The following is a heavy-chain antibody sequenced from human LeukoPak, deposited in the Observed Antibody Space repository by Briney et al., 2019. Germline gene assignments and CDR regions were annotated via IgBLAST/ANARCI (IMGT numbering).Heavy chain of an antibody. V-gene: IGHV1-18*01. CDR2: ISAYNGNT. CDR3: ARGYFSDIVVVPAAILEVHDAFDI. CDR1: GYTFTSYG. Sequence: ASVKVSCKASGYTFTSYGISWVRQAPGQGLEWMGWISAYNGNTNYAQKLQGRVTMTTDESTSTAYMELSSLRSEDTAVYYCARGYFSDIVVVPAAILEVHDAFDIWGQGTMVTVSS. J-gene: IGHJ3*02. D-gene: IGHD2-2*02.